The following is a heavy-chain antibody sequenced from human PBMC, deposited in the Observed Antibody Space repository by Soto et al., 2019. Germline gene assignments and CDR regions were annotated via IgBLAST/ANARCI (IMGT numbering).Heavy chain of an antibody. J-gene: IGHJ3*02. CDR3: ARERCSGVSCDYDI. CDR1: GGSISSGGNY. CDR2: IYYSGST. D-gene: IGHD2-15*01. V-gene: IGHV4-31*03. Sequence: QVQLQESGPGLVKPSQTLSLTCTVSGGSISSGGNYWTWIRHHPGKGLEWIGYIYYSGSTYYNPSLKSRAIISIDTSKSQFSLKLSSVTDADTAVYYCARERCSGVSCDYDIWGQGTMVTVSS.